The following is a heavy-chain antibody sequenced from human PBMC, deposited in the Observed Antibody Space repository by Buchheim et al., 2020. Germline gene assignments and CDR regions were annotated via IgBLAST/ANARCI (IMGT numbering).Heavy chain of an antibody. CDR3: ARTPMVRGVIRTRNYYYYMDV. CDR1: GGTFSSYA. Sequence: QVQLVQSGAEVKKPGSSVKVSCKASGGTFSSYAISWVRQAPGQGLEWMGVIIPIFGTAYYAQKFQGRVTITADKSTSTAYMELSSQRTEETAVYYCARTPMVRGVIRTRNYYYYMDVWGKGTT. J-gene: IGHJ6*03. D-gene: IGHD3-10*01. V-gene: IGHV1-69*06. CDR2: IIPIFGTA.